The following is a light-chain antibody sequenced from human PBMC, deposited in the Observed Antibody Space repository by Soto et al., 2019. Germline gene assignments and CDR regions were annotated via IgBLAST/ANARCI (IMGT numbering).Light chain of an antibody. CDR1: SSNIGSDY. V-gene: IGLV1-47*01. CDR2: RDI. CDR3: ATRDGSLRGVV. J-gene: IGLJ2*01. Sequence: QSVLTQPPSASGTPGQTVTLTCSGSSSNIGSDYVFWYQQLPGTAPRLLIYRDIQRPSGVPDRFSGSKSGSSGSLAISALRSEDEAVYYCATRDGSLRGVVFGGGTKLTVL.